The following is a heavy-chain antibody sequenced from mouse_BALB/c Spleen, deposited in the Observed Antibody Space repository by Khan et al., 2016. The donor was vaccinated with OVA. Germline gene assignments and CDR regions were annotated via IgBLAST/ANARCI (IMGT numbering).Heavy chain of an antibody. CDR2: IYPGDGDT. CDR3: ARSGYDFFAY. CDR1: GYAFSNYW. J-gene: IGHJ3*01. D-gene: IGHD2-14*01. V-gene: IGHV1-80*01. Sequence: QVQLKESGAELVRPGSSVKISCKTSGYAFSNYWMNWVKQRPGQGLEWIGQIYPGDGDTNYNGEFKSKATLTADKSSNTAYMHLSSLTAEDSAVYFCARSGYDFFAYWDQGTLVTVSA.